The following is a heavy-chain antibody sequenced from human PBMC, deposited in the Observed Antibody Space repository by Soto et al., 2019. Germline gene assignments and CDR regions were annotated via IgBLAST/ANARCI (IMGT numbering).Heavy chain of an antibody. J-gene: IGHJ4*02. CDR1: GYTFTNYG. CDR2: INVYNGNT. Sequence: QVQLVQSGGEVEKPGASVKVSCKASGYTFTNYGINWVRQAPGLGLKWMGWINVYNGNTNYAQKFQARVTMTTDTSTNSVYMELRSLRSDDTAVYYCARGPDPTYFDYWGQGTLVSVSS. CDR3: ARGPDPTYFDY. V-gene: IGHV1-18*01.